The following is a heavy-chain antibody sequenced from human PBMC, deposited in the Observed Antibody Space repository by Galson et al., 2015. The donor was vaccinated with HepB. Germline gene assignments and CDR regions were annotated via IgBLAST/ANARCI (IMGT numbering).Heavy chain of an antibody. CDR2: ISYDGANK. CDR1: GFTFSSYG. J-gene: IGHJ6*02. V-gene: IGHV3-30*03. Sequence: SLRLSCAASGFTFSSYGMHWVRQAPGKGLEWVAVISYDGANKYYADSVKGRFTISRDNSKNTLFLQMNSLRAEDTAVYYCTRDYSSEGSGPTGMDVWGQGTTVTICS. CDR3: TRDYSSEGSGPTGMDV. D-gene: IGHD2-15*01.